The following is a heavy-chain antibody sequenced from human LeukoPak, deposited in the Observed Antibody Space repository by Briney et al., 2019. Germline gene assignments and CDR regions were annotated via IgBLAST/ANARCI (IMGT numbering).Heavy chain of an antibody. CDR1: GFTFSSYA. CDR2: ISYDGNNK. D-gene: IGHD1-20*01. V-gene: IGHV3-30*07. Sequence: GGSLRLSCAASGFTFSSYAMHWVRQAPGKGLEWVAVISYDGNNKYYADSVKGRFTISRDNSKNTLYLQMNSLRAEDTAVYYCARGPYNWNDVAGYYYYGMDVWGQGTTVTASS. CDR3: ARGPYNWNDVAGYYYYGMDV. J-gene: IGHJ6*02.